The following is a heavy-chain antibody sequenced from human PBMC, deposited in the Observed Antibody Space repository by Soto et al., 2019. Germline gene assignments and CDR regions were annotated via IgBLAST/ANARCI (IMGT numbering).Heavy chain of an antibody. D-gene: IGHD2-2*01. Sequence: ASVKVSYKASGYTFTSYDINWVRQATGQGLEWMGWMNPNSGNTGYAQKFQGRVTMTRDTSISTAYMELSSLRSEDAAVYYCARGYCSSTSCHFSRYYYYGMDVWGQGTTVTVSS. CDR3: ARGYCSSTSCHFSRYYYYGMDV. J-gene: IGHJ6*02. V-gene: IGHV1-8*01. CDR2: MNPNSGNT. CDR1: GYTFTSYD.